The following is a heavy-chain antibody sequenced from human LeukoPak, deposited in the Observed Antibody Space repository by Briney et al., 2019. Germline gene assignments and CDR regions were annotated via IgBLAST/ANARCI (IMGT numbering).Heavy chain of an antibody. Sequence: PSETLSLTCTVSGGSISSSSDYWGWIRQPPGKGLEWIGSIYYSGSTYYNPSLKSRVTISVDTSKNQFSLKLSSVTAADTAVYYCARGPLRSGYYRPNWFDPWGQGTLVTVSS. CDR1: GGSISSSSDY. D-gene: IGHD3-3*01. J-gene: IGHJ5*02. CDR2: IYYSGST. V-gene: IGHV4-39*07. CDR3: ARGPLRSGYYRPNWFDP.